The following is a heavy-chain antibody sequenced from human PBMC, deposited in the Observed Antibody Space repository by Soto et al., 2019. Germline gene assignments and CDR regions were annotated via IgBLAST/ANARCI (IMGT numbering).Heavy chain of an antibody. Sequence: SETLSLTCAVSGGSISNYYWSWIRQPPGKGLEWIGYIYYSGSTNYNPSLKSRVTISVDTSKNQFSLKLNSVTAADTAVYYCARVNYGNYYYYYGMDVWGQGTTVTVSS. J-gene: IGHJ6*02. CDR3: ARVNYGNYYYYYGMDV. CDR2: IYYSGST. D-gene: IGHD4-17*01. CDR1: GGSISNYY. V-gene: IGHV4-59*01.